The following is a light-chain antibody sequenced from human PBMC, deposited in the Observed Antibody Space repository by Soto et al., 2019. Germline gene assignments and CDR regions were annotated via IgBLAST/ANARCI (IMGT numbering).Light chain of an antibody. CDR1: QSISNY. V-gene: IGKV1-39*01. CDR2: AAS. Sequence: DIQMTQSPSTLSGSVGDRVTITCLASQSISNYLNWYQQKPGKAPNLLVYAASSLQSGVPSRFSGSGSGTDFTLTISSLQPEDFATYYCQQSYSTPSTFGQGTKV. CDR3: QQSYSTPST. J-gene: IGKJ1*01.